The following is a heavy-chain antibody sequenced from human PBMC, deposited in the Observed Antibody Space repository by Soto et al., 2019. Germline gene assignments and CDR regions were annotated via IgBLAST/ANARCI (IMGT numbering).Heavy chain of an antibody. CDR3: ARVLSGVVDHHFDY. CDR1: GGSISVYY. J-gene: IGHJ4*02. V-gene: IGHV4-59*01. D-gene: IGHD3-10*02. Sequence: QVQLQESGPGLVKPSETLSLTCTVSGGSISVYYWSWIRQPPGKGLEWFGYIYNSGSTNSNPSLKSRVTISVDTSKNQFSLNLSSVTAADTAVYYCARVLSGVVDHHFDYWGQGTLVTVSS. CDR2: IYNSGST.